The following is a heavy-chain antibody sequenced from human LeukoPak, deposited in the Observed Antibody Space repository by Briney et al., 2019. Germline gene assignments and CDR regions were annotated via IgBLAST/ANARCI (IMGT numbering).Heavy chain of an antibody. CDR1: GDTFRKSA. D-gene: IGHD6-13*01. CDR3: ARAGGIAAAGTPPDY. CDR2: IIPMFNIE. J-gene: IGHJ4*02. V-gene: IGHV1-69*13. Sequence: SVKVSCKASGDTFRKSAITWVRQAPGQGLEWMGGIIPMFNIEKYAQKFQGRVSITADESTNTAYMELSSLRSDGTAVYYCARAGGIAAAGTPPDYWGQGTLVTVSS.